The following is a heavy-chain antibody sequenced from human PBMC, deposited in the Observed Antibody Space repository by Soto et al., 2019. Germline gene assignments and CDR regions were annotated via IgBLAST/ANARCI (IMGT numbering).Heavy chain of an antibody. CDR2: IYYSVST. CDR3: AREERGYSYFDY. Sequence: QVQLQESGPGLVKPSQTLSLTCTVSGGSISSGDYYWSWIRQPPGKGLEWIGYIYYSVSTYYNPSLMSRVTIAVDTSKNQFSLKLSYVTAADTAVYYCAREERGYSYFDYWGQGTLVTVSS. V-gene: IGHV4-30-4*01. J-gene: IGHJ4*02. CDR1: GGSISSGDYY. D-gene: IGHD5-18*01.